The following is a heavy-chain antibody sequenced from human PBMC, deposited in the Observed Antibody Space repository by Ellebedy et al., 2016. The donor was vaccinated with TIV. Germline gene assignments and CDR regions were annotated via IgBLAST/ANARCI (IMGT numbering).Heavy chain of an antibody. J-gene: IGHJ2*01. Sequence: GGSLRLSCAASGFTFSSYWMHWVRQAPGKGLVWVSRINSDGSSTSYADSVKGRFTISRHNSKNTLYLQMNSLRAEDTAVYYCARDALGFGELFQPPGYWYFDLWGRGTLVTVSS. D-gene: IGHD3-10*01. CDR2: INSDGSST. CDR1: GFTFSSYW. V-gene: IGHV3-74*01. CDR3: ARDALGFGELFQPPGYWYFDL.